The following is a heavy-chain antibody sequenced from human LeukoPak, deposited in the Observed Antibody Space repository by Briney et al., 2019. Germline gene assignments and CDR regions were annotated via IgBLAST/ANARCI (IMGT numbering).Heavy chain of an antibody. Sequence: PSETLSLTCTVSGGSISSSSYYWGWIRQPPGKGLEWIGSIYYSGSTYYNPSLKSRVTISVDTSKNQFSLKLSSVTAADTAVYYCARGKVIVVVVAATRGRVWFDPWGQGTLVTVSS. V-gene: IGHV4-39*01. CDR1: GGSISSSSYY. J-gene: IGHJ5*02. CDR2: IYYSGST. CDR3: ARGKVIVVVVAATRGRVWFDP. D-gene: IGHD2-15*01.